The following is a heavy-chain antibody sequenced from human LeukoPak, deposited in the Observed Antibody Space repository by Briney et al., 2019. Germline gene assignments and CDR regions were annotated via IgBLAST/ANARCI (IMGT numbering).Heavy chain of an antibody. CDR3: ARDTIIAAAGKPFDY. J-gene: IGHJ4*02. Sequence: PSETLSLTCTVSGYSISSGYYWGWIRQPPGKGLERIGSIYHSGSTYYNPSLKSRVTISVDTSKNQFSLKLNSVTAADTAVYYCARDTIIAAAGKPFDYWGQGTLVTVSS. D-gene: IGHD6-13*01. V-gene: IGHV4-38-2*02. CDR1: GYSISSGYY. CDR2: IYHSGST.